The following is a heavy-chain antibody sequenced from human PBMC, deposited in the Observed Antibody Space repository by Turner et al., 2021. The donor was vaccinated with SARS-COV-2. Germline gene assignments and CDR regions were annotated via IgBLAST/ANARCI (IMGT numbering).Heavy chain of an antibody. D-gene: IGHD6-19*01. V-gene: IGHV3-33*01. CDR3: ARDKGEGSSGWLIPSGNYYFDY. CDR2: IEYDGSNK. J-gene: IGHJ4*02. Sequence: QWQLGESWGGLVRPGSSLMLRRAAPAFTFTSSGMHWVRHAPGEGLEWVAGIEYDGSNKYYADTETYRFTIYRDISKTTLYLQMNILRAEDTAVYYCARDKGEGSSGWLIPSGNYYFDYWGQGTLVTVSS. CDR1: AFTFTSSG.